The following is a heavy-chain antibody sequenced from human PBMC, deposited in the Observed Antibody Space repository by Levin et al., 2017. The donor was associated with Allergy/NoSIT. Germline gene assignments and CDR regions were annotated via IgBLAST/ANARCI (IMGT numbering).Heavy chain of an antibody. V-gene: IGHV3-23*01. CDR1: GFTFSSYA. CDR2: ISGSGGST. J-gene: IGHJ3*02. Sequence: AGGSLRLSCAASGFTFSSYAMSWVRQAPGKGLEWVSAISGSGGSTYYADSVKGRFTISRDNSKNTLYLQMNSLRAEDTAVYYCAKGGIPVGTIRLEAFDIWGQGTMVTVSS. CDR3: AKGGIPVGTIRLEAFDI. D-gene: IGHD3-16*01.